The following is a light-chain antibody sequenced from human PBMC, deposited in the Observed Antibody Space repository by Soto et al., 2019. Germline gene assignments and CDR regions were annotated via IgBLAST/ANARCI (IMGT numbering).Light chain of an antibody. CDR2: VAS. Sequence: DIQMTQSSSSLSASVGDRVTVTCRASQSISSNLSWYQQKPGKAPKLLIYVASSLQSGVPPRFSGSGSGTDFTLTISSLQPEDFATYYCLQTYSTWTFGQGTKVEIK. CDR3: LQTYSTWT. V-gene: IGKV1-39*01. J-gene: IGKJ1*01. CDR1: QSISSN.